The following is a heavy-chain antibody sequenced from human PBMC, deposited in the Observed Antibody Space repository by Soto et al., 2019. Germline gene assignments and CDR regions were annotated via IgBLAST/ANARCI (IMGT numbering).Heavy chain of an antibody. CDR3: VRDADRQQLGGFDY. J-gene: IGHJ4*02. D-gene: IGHD6-13*01. CDR1: GGSVSSGSYY. V-gene: IGHV4-61*01. Sequence: SETLSLTCTVSGGSVSSGSYYWSWIRQPPGKGLEWIGYIYYSGSTNYNPSLKSRVTISVDTSKNQFSLKLSSVTAADTAVYYCVRDADRQQLGGFDYRAQRPPVTGSS. CDR2: IYYSGST.